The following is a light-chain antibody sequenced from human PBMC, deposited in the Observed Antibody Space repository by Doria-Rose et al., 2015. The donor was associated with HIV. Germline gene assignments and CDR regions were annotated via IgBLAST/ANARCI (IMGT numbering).Light chain of an antibody. CDR2: GAS. CDR1: QSVSFK. CDR3: QQYNNWPQT. V-gene: IGKV3-15*01. J-gene: IGKJ2*01. Sequence: PGERATLSCRASQSVSFKLAWYQQKPGQAPRLLIFGASTRATGIPARFSGSGSGTEFTLTISSMQSEDFAFYYCQQYNNWPQTFGQGTKLDIK.